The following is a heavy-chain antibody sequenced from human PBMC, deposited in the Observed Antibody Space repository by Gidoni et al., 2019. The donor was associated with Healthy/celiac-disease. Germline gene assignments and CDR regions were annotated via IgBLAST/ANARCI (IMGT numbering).Heavy chain of an antibody. CDR1: GGSFIGYY. V-gene: IGHV4-34*01. D-gene: IGHD2-2*02. J-gene: IGHJ6*02. CDR2: INHSGST. CDR3: ASGKPDCSSTSCYTYYYYYGMDV. Sequence: QVQLQQWGAGLLKPSETLSLTCAVYGGSFIGYYWCWIRQPPGKGLEWMGEINHSGSTNYNPSLKSRVTISVDTSKNQFSLKLSSVTAADTAVYYCASGKPDCSSTSCYTYYYYYGMDVWGQGTTVTVSS.